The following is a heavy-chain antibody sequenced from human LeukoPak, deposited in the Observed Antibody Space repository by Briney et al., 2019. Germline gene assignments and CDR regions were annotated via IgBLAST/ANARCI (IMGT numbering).Heavy chain of an antibody. D-gene: IGHD1-14*01. CDR2: IYHSGST. Sequence: SETLSLTCTVSGGSISSYYWSWIRQPPGKGLEWIGSIYHSGSTYYNPSLKSRVTISVDTSKNQFSLKLSSVTAADTAVYYCARRRELEPEIDYWGQGTLVTVSS. V-gene: IGHV4-59*08. J-gene: IGHJ4*02. CDR3: ARRRELEPEIDY. CDR1: GGSISSYY.